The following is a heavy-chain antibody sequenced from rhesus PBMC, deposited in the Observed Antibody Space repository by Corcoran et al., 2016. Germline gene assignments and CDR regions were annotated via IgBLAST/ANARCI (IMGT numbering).Heavy chain of an antibody. CDR2: IGGRRGNT. Sequence: QAQLQESGPGLVQPSETLSLTCAVSGGSFISSNWWSWIRQPPGKGLGGFGNIGGRRGNTYDNPSIKRRVYISKDTSKNQFSLKVNSVTAADTAVYYCARLGSQYFFDYWGQGVLVTVAS. CDR3: ARLGSQYFFDY. V-gene: IGHV4-65*02. CDR1: GGSFISSNW. D-gene: IGHD2-21*01. J-gene: IGHJ4*01.